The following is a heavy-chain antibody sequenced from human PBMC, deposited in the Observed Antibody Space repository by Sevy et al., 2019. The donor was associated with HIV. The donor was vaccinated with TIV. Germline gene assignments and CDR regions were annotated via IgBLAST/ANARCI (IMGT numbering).Heavy chain of an antibody. D-gene: IGHD2-21*01. J-gene: IGHJ4*02. Sequence: GESLKISCEGSGYSFTTYWIGWVRQMPGKGLEWMGVIYPDDSDTRYNPSFPGQVTISADKSINNAYLEWSSLKASDTAIYYCARLEQRHCNGAHCYPFDYWGQGTLVTVSS. CDR1: GYSFTTYW. CDR2: IYPDDSDT. CDR3: ARLEQRHCNGAHCYPFDY. V-gene: IGHV5-51*01.